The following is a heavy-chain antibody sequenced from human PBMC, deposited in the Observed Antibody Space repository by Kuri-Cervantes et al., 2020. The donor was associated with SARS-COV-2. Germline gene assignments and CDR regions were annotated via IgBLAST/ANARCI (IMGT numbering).Heavy chain of an antibody. J-gene: IGHJ4*02. Sequence: SVKVSCKASGGTFSSNAISWVRQAPGQGLEWMGRIIPIMGTEKFAQKFQGRVTISVDKSTTTAYMELSSLRSEDTAMYYCAAADSTYWYSPEYFDYWGQRTLVTVSS. CDR2: IIPIMGTE. CDR3: AAADSTYWYSPEYFDY. V-gene: IGHV1-69*04. CDR1: GGTFSSNA. D-gene: IGHD6-13*01.